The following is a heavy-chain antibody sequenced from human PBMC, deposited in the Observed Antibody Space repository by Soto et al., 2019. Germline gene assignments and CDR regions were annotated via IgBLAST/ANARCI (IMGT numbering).Heavy chain of an antibody. Sequence: EVQLVESGGGLVQPGGSLRLSCAGSGFTFRNSWMHWVRQAPGKGLVWVARISPDGSVPTYADSVKGRFTISRDNGKNTLYLQVNNLRAEDTATYYCTRGKYDDHQYFQYWGQGTLVIVSS. CDR1: GFTFRNSW. CDR3: TRGKYDDHQYFQY. J-gene: IGHJ1*01. V-gene: IGHV3-74*01. D-gene: IGHD3-3*01. CDR2: ISPDGSVP.